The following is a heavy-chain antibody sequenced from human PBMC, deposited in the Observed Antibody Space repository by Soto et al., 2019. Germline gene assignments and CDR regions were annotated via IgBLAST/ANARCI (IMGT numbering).Heavy chain of an antibody. D-gene: IGHD3-10*01. V-gene: IGHV3-21*01. CDR2: ISSSSSYI. Sequence: GGSLRLSCAASGFTFSSYGMNWVRQAPGKGLEWVSSISSSSSYIYYADSVKGRFTISRDNAKNSLYLQMNSLRAEDTAVYYCARDSSYGSGSFIDYWGQGTLVTVSS. CDR1: GFTFSSYG. CDR3: ARDSSYGSGSFIDY. J-gene: IGHJ4*02.